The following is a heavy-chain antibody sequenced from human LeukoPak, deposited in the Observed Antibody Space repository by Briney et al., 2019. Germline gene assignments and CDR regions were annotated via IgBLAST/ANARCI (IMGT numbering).Heavy chain of an antibody. D-gene: IGHD5-12*01. J-gene: IGHJ2*01. CDR1: GFTLSGYS. Sequence: GGSLRLSCAASGFTLSGYSTNWVRQSPGKGLDWVSSISSSSSYIYYADSVKGRFTISGDNARNSLYLQMNSLRAGDTAVYYCARVRKYSGYYSWYFDLWGRGTLVTVSS. V-gene: IGHV3-21*01. CDR2: ISSSSSYI. CDR3: ARVRKYSGYYSWYFDL.